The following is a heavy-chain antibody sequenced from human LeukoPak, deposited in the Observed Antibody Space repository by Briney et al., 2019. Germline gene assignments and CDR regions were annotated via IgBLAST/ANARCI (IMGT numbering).Heavy chain of an antibody. Sequence: GGSLRLSCAASGFTFSNYAMRWVRQATGKGLEWVAVISYDGSNKYYADSVKGRFTISRDNSKNTLYLQMNSLRAEDTAVYYCAREGFGDDSRGVYFDYWGQGTLVTVSS. CDR1: GFTFSNYA. CDR3: AREGFGDDSRGVYFDY. V-gene: IGHV3-30*04. D-gene: IGHD3-22*01. J-gene: IGHJ4*02. CDR2: ISYDGSNK.